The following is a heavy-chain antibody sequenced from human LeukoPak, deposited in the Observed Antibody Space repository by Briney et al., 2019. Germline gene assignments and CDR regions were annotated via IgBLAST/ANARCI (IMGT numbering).Heavy chain of an antibody. V-gene: IGHV3-30*02. CDR3: AREPYSGYDYLDY. CDR1: GFDLSRNG. CDR2: IRYDGSKT. Sequence: GGSLRLSCAASGFDLSRNGMHWVRQAPAKGLEWVSFIRYDGSKTFYGDSVTGRFTISRDNSKNTLYLQMNSLRSDDTAVYYCAREPYSGYDYLDYWGQGTLVTVSS. D-gene: IGHD5-12*01. J-gene: IGHJ4*02.